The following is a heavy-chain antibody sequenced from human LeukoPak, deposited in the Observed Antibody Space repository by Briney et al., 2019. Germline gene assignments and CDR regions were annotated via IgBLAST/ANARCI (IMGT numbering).Heavy chain of an antibody. CDR2: INPSGGST. CDR3: ARDLYGGNSEVDY. Sequence: GASVKVSCKASGYTFTRYYMHWVRQAPGQGLEWMGIINPSGGSTRYAQKFQGRVTMTRDTSTSTVYMELSSLSSEDTAVYYCARDLYGGNSEVDYWGQGNLVTVSS. V-gene: IGHV1-46*01. D-gene: IGHD4-23*01. CDR1: GYTFTRYY. J-gene: IGHJ4*02.